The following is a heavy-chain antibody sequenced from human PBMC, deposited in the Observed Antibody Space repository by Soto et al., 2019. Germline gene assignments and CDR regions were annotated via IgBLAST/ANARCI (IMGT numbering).Heavy chain of an antibody. Sequence: EVQLVESGGGLVQPGGSLRLSCAASEFTLSDYWMTWVRQAPGKGLEWVATIRQDGSDNYYVDSVKGLFTISRDNAKNSLYQQMNSLRVEDTAVYYCVREDCRSTSCSVGAFDIWGQGTIVTVSS. V-gene: IGHV3-7*01. J-gene: IGHJ3*02. CDR2: IRQDGSDN. D-gene: IGHD2-2*01. CDR3: VREDCRSTSCSVGAFDI. CDR1: EFTLSDYW.